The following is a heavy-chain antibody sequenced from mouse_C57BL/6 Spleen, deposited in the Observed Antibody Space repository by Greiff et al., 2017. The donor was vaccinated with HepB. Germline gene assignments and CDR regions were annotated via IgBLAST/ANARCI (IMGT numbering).Heavy chain of an antibody. V-gene: IGHV1-76*01. J-gene: IGHJ2*01. D-gene: IGHD3-2*02. CDR2: IYPGSGNT. Sequence: VQLQQSGAELVRPGASVKLSCKASGYTFTDYYINWVKQRPGQGLEWIARIYPGSGNTYYNEKFKGKATLTAEKSSSTAYMQLSSLTSEDSAVYFCAREDSSGWIDYWGQGTTLTVSS. CDR1: GYTFTDYY. CDR3: AREDSSGWIDY.